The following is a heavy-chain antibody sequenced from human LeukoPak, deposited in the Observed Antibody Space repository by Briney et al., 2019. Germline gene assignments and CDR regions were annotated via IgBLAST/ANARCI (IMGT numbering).Heavy chain of an antibody. Sequence: EASVKVSCKVSGYTLTELSMHWVQQAPGKGLEWMGGFDPEDGETIYAQKFQGRVTMTEDTSTDTAYMELSSLRSEDTAVYYCAAYTLGYCSSTSCSPTYWGQGTLVTVSS. J-gene: IGHJ4*02. V-gene: IGHV1-24*01. CDR3: AAYTLGYCSSTSCSPTY. CDR2: FDPEDGET. CDR1: GYTLTELS. D-gene: IGHD2-2*01.